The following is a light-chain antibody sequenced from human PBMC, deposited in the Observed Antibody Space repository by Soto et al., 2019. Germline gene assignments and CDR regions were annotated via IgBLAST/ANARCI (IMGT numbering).Light chain of an antibody. J-gene: IGKJ1*01. CDR1: QSVSSSY. CDR2: GAS. CDR3: QQYNNWPGWT. V-gene: IGKV3-20*01. Sequence: EIVLTQSPGTLSLSPGERATLSCRASQSVSSSYLAWYQQKPGQAPRLLIYGASSRATGIPDRFSGSGSGTDFTLTISRLEPEDFAIYYCQQYNNWPGWTFGQGTKVDIK.